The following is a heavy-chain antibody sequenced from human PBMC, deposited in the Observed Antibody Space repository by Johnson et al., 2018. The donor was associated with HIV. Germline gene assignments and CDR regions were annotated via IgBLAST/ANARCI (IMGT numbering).Heavy chain of an antibody. CDR3: AREDYHYDGSDHVLGAFDI. CDR1: GFAFRTYW. Sequence: VQLVESGGGLVQPGGSLRLSCAASGFAFRTYWMVWVRQVPGKGLECISSISSSGRTTYYADSVKGRFTISRNNVQNSLYLQMNSLRAEDTAVYFCAREDYHYDGSDHVLGAFDIWGQGTMVTVSS. V-gene: IGHV3-48*04. D-gene: IGHD3-22*01. CDR2: ISSSGRTT. J-gene: IGHJ3*02.